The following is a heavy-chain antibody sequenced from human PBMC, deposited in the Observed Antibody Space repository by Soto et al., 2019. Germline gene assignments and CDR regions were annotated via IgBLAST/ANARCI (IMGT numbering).Heavy chain of an antibody. D-gene: IGHD6-19*01. V-gene: IGHV5-51*01. Sequence: GESLKISCKGSGYSFSTYWIAWVRQMPGKGLEWMGIIYPGDSDTRYSPSFKVQVTISADKSINTAYLQWSSLKASDTAMYYCARAAVAGPSSASDIWGQGTMVTVSS. CDR1: GYSFSTYW. CDR3: ARAAVAGPSSASDI. CDR2: IYPGDSDT. J-gene: IGHJ3*02.